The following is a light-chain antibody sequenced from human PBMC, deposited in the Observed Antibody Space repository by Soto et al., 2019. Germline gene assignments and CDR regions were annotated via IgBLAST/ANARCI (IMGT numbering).Light chain of an antibody. CDR1: QSVSSY. J-gene: IGKJ3*01. CDR2: DAS. CDR3: QQRSNWPPIFT. V-gene: IGKV3-11*01. Sequence: EIVLTQSPATLSLSPGERATLPCRASQSVSSYLAWYQQKPGQAPRLLIYDASNRATGIPARFSGSGSGTDFTLTISSLEPEEFAVYYCQQRSNWPPIFTFGPGTKVHIK.